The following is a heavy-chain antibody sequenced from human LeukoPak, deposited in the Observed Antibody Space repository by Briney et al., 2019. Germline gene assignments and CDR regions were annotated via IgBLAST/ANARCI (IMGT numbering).Heavy chain of an antibody. D-gene: IGHD3-22*01. CDR2: IYYSGST. CDR3: ARGPDYYDSSGYYYSAFDI. Sequence: SETLSLTCTVSGGSINSYYWSWIRQPPGKGLEWIGYIYYSGSTNYNPSLKSRVTISVDTSKNQFSLKLSSVTAADTAVYYCARGPDYYDSSGYYYSAFDIWGQGTMVTVSS. V-gene: IGHV4-59*01. J-gene: IGHJ3*02. CDR1: GGSINSYY.